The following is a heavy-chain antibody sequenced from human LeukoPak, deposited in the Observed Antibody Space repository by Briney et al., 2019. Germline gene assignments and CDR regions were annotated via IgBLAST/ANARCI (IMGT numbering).Heavy chain of an antibody. J-gene: IGHJ3*02. CDR3: ARDAVPYCSSTSCYRVGDDAFDI. D-gene: IGHD2-2*01. V-gene: IGHV4-59*12. Sequence: PSETLSLTCTVSGGSISGYYWSWIRQPPGKQLEWIGYIYYGGSTNYNPSLKSRVTILLDTSKHQFSLKLSSVTAADTAVYYCARDAVPYCSSTSCYRVGDDAFDIWGQGTMVTVSS. CDR2: IYYGGST. CDR1: GGSISGYY.